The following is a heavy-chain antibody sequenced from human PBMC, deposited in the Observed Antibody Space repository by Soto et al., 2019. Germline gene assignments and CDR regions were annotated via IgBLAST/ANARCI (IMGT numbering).Heavy chain of an antibody. D-gene: IGHD3-3*01. V-gene: IGHV3-11*01. CDR2: IDTSGTKI. J-gene: IGHJ4*02. Sequence: GSLRLSGAASGFTFSDYYMSWIRQAPGKGLEWISYIDTSGTKIYYADSVKGRFTITRDNAKNSRYLEMNSLRDEDTAVYYCASHYDMWSGYLSPVDYWGQGTLVTVSS. CDR3: ASHYDMWSGYLSPVDY. CDR1: GFTFSDYY.